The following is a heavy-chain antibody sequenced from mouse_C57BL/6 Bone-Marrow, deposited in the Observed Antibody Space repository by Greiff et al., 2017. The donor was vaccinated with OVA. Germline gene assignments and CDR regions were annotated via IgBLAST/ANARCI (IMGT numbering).Heavy chain of an antibody. CDR1: GYTFTSYW. D-gene: IGHD1-1*01. CDR2: IYPGNSDT. CDR3: TSPLYGSSYLYWYFDV. Sequence: DVQLQESGTVLARPGASVKMSCKTSGYTFTSYWMHWVKQRPGQGLEWIGAIYPGNSDTSYNQKFKGKAKLTAVTSASTAYMELSSLTNEDSAVYYCTSPLYGSSYLYWYFDVWGTGTTVTVSS. J-gene: IGHJ1*03. V-gene: IGHV1-5*01.